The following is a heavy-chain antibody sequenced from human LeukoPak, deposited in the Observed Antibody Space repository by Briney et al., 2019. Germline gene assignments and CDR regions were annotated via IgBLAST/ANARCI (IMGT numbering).Heavy chain of an antibody. J-gene: IGHJ5*02. CDR1: GFTFSSYA. CDR3: AKEGVGRYCSGGSCFETNWFDP. CDR2: ISGSGGST. V-gene: IGHV3-23*01. D-gene: IGHD2-15*01. Sequence: GGSLRLSWAASGFTFSSYAMSWVRQAPGKGLEWVSAISGSGGSTYYADSVKGRFTISRDNSKNTLYLQMNSLRAEDTAVYYCAKEGVGRYCSGGSCFETNWFDPWGQGTLVTVSS.